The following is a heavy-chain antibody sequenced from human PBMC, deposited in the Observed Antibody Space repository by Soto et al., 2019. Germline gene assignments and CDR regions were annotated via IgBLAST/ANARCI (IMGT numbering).Heavy chain of an antibody. CDR3: ARDLNYYFWRGYWGGGPSGAFDI. J-gene: IGHJ3*02. V-gene: IGHV3-33*08. D-gene: IGHD3-3*01. CDR1: GFTFSSYG. CDR2: IWYDGSNK. Sequence: GGSLRLSCAASGFTFSSYGMHWVRQAPGKGLEWVAVIWYDGSNKYYADSGKGRFTISRDNSKNTLYLQMNSLRAEDRSVYYCARDLNYYFWRGYWGGGPSGAFDIWGQGTMVTVSS.